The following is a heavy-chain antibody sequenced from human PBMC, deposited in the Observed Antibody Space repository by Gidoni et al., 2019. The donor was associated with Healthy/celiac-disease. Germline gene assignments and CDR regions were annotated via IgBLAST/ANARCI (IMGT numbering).Heavy chain of an antibody. V-gene: IGHV3-23*01. D-gene: IGHD6-13*01. Sequence: EVQLLESGGGLVQPGGSLRLSCAASGFTSSSYAMSWVRQAPGKGLEWVSAISGSGGSTYYADSVKGRFTISRDNSKNTLYLQMNSLRAEDTAVYYCAKGRGLGIAAAGAVDYWGQGTLVTVSS. CDR2: ISGSGGST. CDR3: AKGRGLGIAAAGAVDY. J-gene: IGHJ4*02. CDR1: GFTSSSYA.